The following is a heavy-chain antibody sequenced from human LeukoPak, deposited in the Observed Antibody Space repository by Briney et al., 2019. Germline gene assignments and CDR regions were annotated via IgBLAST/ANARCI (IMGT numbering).Heavy chain of an antibody. CDR2: IYYSGST. V-gene: IGHV4-39*07. CDR3: ARGSGLFDY. CDR1: GGSISSSSYY. Sequence: SETLSLTCTVSGGSISSSSYYWGWIRQPPGKGLEWNGSIYYSGSTYYNPSLKSRVTISVDTSKNQFSLKLSSVTAADTAVYYCARGSGLFDYWGQGTLVTVSS. D-gene: IGHD1-26*01. J-gene: IGHJ4*02.